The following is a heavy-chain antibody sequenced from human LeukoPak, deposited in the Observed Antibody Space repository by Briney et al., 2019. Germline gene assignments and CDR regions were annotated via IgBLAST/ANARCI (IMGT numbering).Heavy chain of an antibody. J-gene: IGHJ4*02. CDR1: GGSISSYY. CDR3: ARASQYGSGSHLDY. Sequence: PSETLSLTCTGSGGSISSYYWSWIRQPPGKGLEWIGDIYYSGSTNYNPSLKSRVTISVDTSKNQFSLKLSSVTAADTAVYYCARASQYGSGSHLDYWGQGTLVTVSS. CDR2: IYYSGST. V-gene: IGHV4-59*01. D-gene: IGHD3-10*01.